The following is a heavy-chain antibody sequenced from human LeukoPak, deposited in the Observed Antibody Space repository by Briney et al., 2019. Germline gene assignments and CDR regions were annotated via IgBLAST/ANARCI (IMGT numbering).Heavy chain of an antibody. J-gene: IGHJ4*02. CDR1: GYTFTDYY. D-gene: IGHD3-22*01. V-gene: IGHV1-69-2*01. Sequence: VTVSCKTSGYTFTDYYVHWVQQAPGKGLGWMGRVDPEDGKTIYAENFHGRVTISADTSTDTAFMELSSLRSEDTAVYYCATGYSSGYSDYWGQGTLVTVSS. CDR2: VDPEDGKT. CDR3: ATGYSSGYSDY.